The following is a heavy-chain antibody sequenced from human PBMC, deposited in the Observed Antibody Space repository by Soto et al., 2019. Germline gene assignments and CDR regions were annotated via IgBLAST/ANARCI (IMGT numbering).Heavy chain of an antibody. J-gene: IGHJ6*03. D-gene: IGHD2-2*01. V-gene: IGHV1-8*01. CDR3: ARSVVPAAIPYYYYMDV. CDR2: MNPNSGNT. Sequence: QVPLVQSGAEVKKPGASVKVSCKASGYTFTSYDINWVRQATGQGLEWMGWMNPNSGNTGYAQKFQGRVTMTRNTSLSTAYMELSSLRSEDAAVYYWARSVVPAAIPYYYYMDVWGRGTTVTGSS. CDR1: GYTFTSYD.